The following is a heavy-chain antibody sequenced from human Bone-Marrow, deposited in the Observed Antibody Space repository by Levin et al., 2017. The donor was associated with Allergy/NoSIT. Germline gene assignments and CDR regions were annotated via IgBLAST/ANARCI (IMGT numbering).Heavy chain of an antibody. D-gene: IGHD2-21*02. V-gene: IGHV3-7*01. CDR3: AREVYYCGGDCPVVGEFPAEGYYYYYGMDV. Sequence: GESLKISCAASGFTFSSYWMSWVRQAPGKGLEWVANIKQDGSEKYYVDSVKGRFTISRDNAKNSLYLQMNSLRAEDTAVYYCAREVYYCGGDCPVVGEFPAEGYYYYYGMDVWGQGTTVTVSS. J-gene: IGHJ6*02. CDR1: GFTFSSYW. CDR2: IKQDGSEK.